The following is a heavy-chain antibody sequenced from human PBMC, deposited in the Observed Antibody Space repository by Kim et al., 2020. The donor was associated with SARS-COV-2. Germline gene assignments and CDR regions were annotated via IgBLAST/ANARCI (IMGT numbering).Heavy chain of an antibody. Sequence: ASVKVSCKASGYTFTSYAMNWVRQAPGQGLEWMGWINTNTGNPTYAQGFTGRFVFSLDTSVSTAYLQISSLKAEDTAVYYCARDQVIIVGATTFSYYYYGMDVWGQGTTVTVSS. CDR1: GYTFTSYA. CDR2: INTNTGNP. J-gene: IGHJ6*02. V-gene: IGHV7-4-1*02. D-gene: IGHD1-26*01. CDR3: ARDQVIIVGATTFSYYYYGMDV.